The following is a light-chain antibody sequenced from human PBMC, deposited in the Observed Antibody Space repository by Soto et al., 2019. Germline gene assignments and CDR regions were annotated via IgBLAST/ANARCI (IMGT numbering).Light chain of an antibody. CDR3: QQRSNWPPLP. CDR2: DAA. V-gene: IGKV3-11*01. CDR1: QSVSSY. J-gene: IGKJ4*01. Sequence: EIVLTQSPATLSLSPGERATLSCRASQSVSSYLAWYQQKPGQAPRLLIYDAANRATGIPARFSGSGSGTDFTLTIRSLEPEDFAVYYCQQRSNWPPLPFGGGPKVEIK.